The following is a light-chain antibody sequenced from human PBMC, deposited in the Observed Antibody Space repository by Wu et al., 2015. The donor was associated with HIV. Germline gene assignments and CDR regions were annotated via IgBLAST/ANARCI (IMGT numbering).Light chain of an antibody. CDR2: GAS. CDR1: QSVNNNY. J-gene: IGKJ3*01. V-gene: IGKV3-20*01. CDR3: QQCGTSPVT. Sequence: LLTQSPGTLSLSPGERATLSCRASQSVNNNYLAWYQQKPGQAPRLLIYGASRRATGIPDRFSGSGSGTDFTLTISRLEPEDFAVYYCQQCGTSPVTFGPWDQGGYQT.